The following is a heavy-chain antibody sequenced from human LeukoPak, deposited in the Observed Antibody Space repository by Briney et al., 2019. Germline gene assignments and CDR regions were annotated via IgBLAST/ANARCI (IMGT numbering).Heavy chain of an antibody. J-gene: IGHJ4*02. CDR3: AKDLTASSWYRLGYFDY. D-gene: IGHD6-13*01. CDR1: GFTFSSYA. CDR2: ISGSGGST. V-gene: IGHV3-23*01. Sequence: GGSLRLSCAASGFTFSSYAMSWVRQAPGKGLEWVSAISGSGGSTYYADSVKGRFTISRDNSKNTLYLQMNSLRAEDTAVYYCAKDLTASSWYRLGYFDYWGQGTLVTVPS.